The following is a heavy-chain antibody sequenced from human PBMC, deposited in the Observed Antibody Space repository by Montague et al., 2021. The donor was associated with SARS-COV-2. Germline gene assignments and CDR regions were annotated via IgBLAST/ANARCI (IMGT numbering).Heavy chain of an antibody. CDR3: AHRKVLAAAWGX. D-gene: IGHD6-25*01. V-gene: IGHV2-5*02. CDR1: GFSLSTSGVG. Sequence: PALVKPTQTLTLTCTFSGFSLSTSGVGVGWIRQPPGKALEWLALIYWDDDKRYSPSLKSRLTITKDTSKNQVVLTMTNMDPVDAATYYCAHRKVLAAAWGXWGQGTLVTVSS. CDR2: IYWDDDK. J-gene: IGHJ4*02.